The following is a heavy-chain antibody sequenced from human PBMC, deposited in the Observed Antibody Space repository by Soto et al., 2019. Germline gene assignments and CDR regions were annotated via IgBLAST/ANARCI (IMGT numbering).Heavy chain of an antibody. V-gene: IGHV3-33*01. Sequence: GALRLSCAASGFTFGSYGMHWVRQAPGKGLEWVAVIWYDGSNKYYADSVKGRFTISRDNSKNTLYLQMNSLRAEDTAVYYCARDPTYYDSWSGLDYWGQGSLVTVS. J-gene: IGHJ4*02. D-gene: IGHD3-3*01. CDR2: IWYDGSNK. CDR1: GFTFGSYG. CDR3: ARDPTYYDSWSGLDY.